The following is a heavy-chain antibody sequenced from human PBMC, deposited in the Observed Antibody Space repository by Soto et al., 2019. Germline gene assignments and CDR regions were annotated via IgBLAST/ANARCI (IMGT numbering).Heavy chain of an antibody. CDR2: INHSGST. CDR3: ARDYWSGSLYGMDV. Sequence: QVQLQQWGAGLLKPSVTLSLTCAVYGGSFSGYYWSWIRQPPGKGLEWIGEINHSGSTNYNPSLKSRVTISVDTSKNQFSLKLSSVTAADTAVYYCARDYWSGSLYGMDVWGQGTTVTVSS. D-gene: IGHD3-3*01. J-gene: IGHJ6*02. V-gene: IGHV4-34*01. CDR1: GGSFSGYY.